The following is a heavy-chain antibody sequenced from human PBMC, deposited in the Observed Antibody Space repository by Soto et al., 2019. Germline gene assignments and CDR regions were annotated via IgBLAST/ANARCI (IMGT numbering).Heavy chain of an antibody. CDR3: ARESGSDAFDI. V-gene: IGHV3-11*01. Sequence: PGGSLRLSCAASGSTFSDYYMTWIRQAPGKGLEWVSYISGSTGNIYYADSVKGRFTISRDNAKDSLYLQMNSLRAEDTAVYYCARESGSDAFDIWGQGTMVTVSS. CDR1: GSTFSDYY. J-gene: IGHJ3*02. CDR2: ISGSTGNI.